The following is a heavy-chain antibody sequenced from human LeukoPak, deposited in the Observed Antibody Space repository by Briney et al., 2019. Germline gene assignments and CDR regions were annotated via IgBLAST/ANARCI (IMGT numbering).Heavy chain of an antibody. V-gene: IGHV4-34*01. CDR3: ARRTMVRTYYYDSSGYYSSYYFDY. D-gene: IGHD3-22*01. CDR2: INHSGST. CDR1: GVSFSGYY. J-gene: IGHJ4*02. Sequence: SETLSLTCAVYGVSFSGYYWSWIRQPPGKGLEWIGEINHSGSTNYNPSLKSRVTISVDTSKNQFSLKLSSVTAADTAVYYCARRTMVRTYYYDSSGYYSSYYFDYWGQGTLVTVSS.